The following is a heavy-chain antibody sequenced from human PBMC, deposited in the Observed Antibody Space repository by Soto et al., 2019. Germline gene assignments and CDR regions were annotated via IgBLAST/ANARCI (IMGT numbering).Heavy chain of an antibody. D-gene: IGHD3-22*01. Sequence: PGGSLRLSCAASGFTFSSYGMHWVRQAPGKGLEWVAVISKDGSTKYDADSVKGRFTISRDNSKNTLYLRMNSLRAEDTAVYYCAKETHSSGYGSYFDYWGQGTLVTVSS. CDR3: AKETHSSGYGSYFDY. CDR2: ISKDGSTK. V-gene: IGHV3-30*18. J-gene: IGHJ4*02. CDR1: GFTFSSYG.